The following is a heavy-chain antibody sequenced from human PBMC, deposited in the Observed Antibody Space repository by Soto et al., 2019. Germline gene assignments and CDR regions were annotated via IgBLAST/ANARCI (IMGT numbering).Heavy chain of an antibody. Sequence: ASVKVSWKASGYAFTSYGNSWVRQAPGQGLEWMGWISAYNGNTNYAQKLQGRVTMTTDTSTSTAYMELRSLRSDDTAVYYCARSLGPVGANGILVDPWGQGTLVTVSS. V-gene: IGHV1-18*01. CDR2: ISAYNGNT. D-gene: IGHD1-26*01. J-gene: IGHJ5*02. CDR1: GYAFTSYG. CDR3: ARSLGPVGANGILVDP.